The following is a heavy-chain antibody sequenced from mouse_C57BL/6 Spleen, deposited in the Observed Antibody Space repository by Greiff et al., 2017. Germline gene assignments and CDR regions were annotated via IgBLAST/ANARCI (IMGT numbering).Heavy chain of an antibody. Sequence: EVKLVESGGGLVQPGGSLKLSCAASGFTFRDYGMAWVRQAPRKGPEWVAFISNLAYSIYYADTVTGRFTISRENAKNTLYLEMSSLRSEDTAMYYCARRYGNYAMDYWGQGTSVTVSS. CDR3: ARRYGNYAMDY. CDR1: GFTFRDYG. CDR2: ISNLAYSI. J-gene: IGHJ4*01. D-gene: IGHD2-10*02. V-gene: IGHV5-15*01.